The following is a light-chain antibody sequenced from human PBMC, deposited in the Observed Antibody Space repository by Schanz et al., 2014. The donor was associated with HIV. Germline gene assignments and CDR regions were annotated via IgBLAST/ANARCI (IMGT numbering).Light chain of an antibody. CDR1: SSDVGGYNY. J-gene: IGLJ3*02. Sequence: QSALTQPASVSGSPGQSIAISCTGTSSDVGGYNYVSWYQQHPNKAPKLIIYDVNNRPSGVSNRFSGSKSGNTASLTISGLQAEDEADYYCSSCTTSNTLVFGGGTKLTVL. V-gene: IGLV2-14*03. CDR3: SSCTTSNTLV. CDR2: DVN.